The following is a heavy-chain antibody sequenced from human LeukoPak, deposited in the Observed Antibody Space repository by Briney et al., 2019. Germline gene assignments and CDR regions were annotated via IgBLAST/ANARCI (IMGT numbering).Heavy chain of an antibody. CDR2: ISGGGGST. J-gene: IGHJ4*02. Sequence: GGSLRLSCAASGFTFSSYAMSWVRQAPGKGLEWVSAISGGGGSTYYADSVKGRFTISRDNPKNTLYLQMNSLRAEDTAVYYCAIAVAAANYFDYWGQGTLVTVSS. D-gene: IGHD6-19*01. CDR1: GFTFSSYA. CDR3: AIAVAAANYFDY. V-gene: IGHV3-23*01.